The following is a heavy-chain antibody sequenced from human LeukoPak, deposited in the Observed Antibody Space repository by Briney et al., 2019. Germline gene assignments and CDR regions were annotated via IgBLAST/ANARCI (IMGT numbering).Heavy chain of an antibody. CDR2: IWYDGSNK. Sequence: GRSLRLSCAASGFSFSNYGMRWVRQAPGKGLEWVAVIWYDGSNKYYADSVKGRFTISRDNSKNTLYLQMSSLRAEDTAVYYCAKDRGGYYYYFDYWGQGTLVTVYS. D-gene: IGHD3-22*01. V-gene: IGHV3-33*06. J-gene: IGHJ4*02. CDR3: AKDRGGYYYYFDY. CDR1: GFSFSNYG.